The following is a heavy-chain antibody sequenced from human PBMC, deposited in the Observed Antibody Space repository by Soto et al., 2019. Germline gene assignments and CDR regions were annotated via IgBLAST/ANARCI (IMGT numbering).Heavy chain of an antibody. D-gene: IGHD6-19*01. Sequence: QVQLVQSGAEVKKPGSSVKVSCKASGGTFSSYAISWVRQAPGQGLEWMGVSHVGPDTTMYAQKFQGRVTMTRDTSTSTVYMELSSLISEDTAVYFCARESSGTQYFDYWGQGTLVTVSS. V-gene: IGHV1-69*06. CDR3: ARESSGTQYFDY. CDR1: GGTFSSYA. J-gene: IGHJ4*02. CDR2: SHVGPDTT.